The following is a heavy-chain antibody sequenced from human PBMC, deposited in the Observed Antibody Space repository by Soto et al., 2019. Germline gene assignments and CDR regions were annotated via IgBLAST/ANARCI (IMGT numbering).Heavy chain of an antibody. CDR2: ICVSGGST. J-gene: IGHJ5*02. D-gene: IGHD2-21*02. Sequence: EVQLLESGGGLVRPGGSLRLSCAASGFTSSSFAMSWVRQAPGKGLEWVSSICVSGGSTYYADSVKGRFTFSRDNSKNTVYLQMNSLRAEDTAVYYCAKESGGDCYSDWFDPWGQGILVTVSS. CDR1: GFTSSSFA. CDR3: AKESGGDCYSDWFDP. V-gene: IGHV3-23*01.